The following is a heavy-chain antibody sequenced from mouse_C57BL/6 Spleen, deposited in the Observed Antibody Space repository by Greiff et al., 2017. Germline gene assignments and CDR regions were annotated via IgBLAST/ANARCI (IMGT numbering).Heavy chain of an antibody. Sequence: VKLMESGPGLVAPSQSLSITCTVSGFSFTSYGVSWVRQPPGKGLEWLGVIWGDGSTNYHSAPISRLGISKDNSKSHVFLKLNSRQTDDTATYYCATGGSMDYWGQGTSVTIAS. J-gene: IGHJ4*01. CDR1: GFSFTSYG. V-gene: IGHV2-3*01. CDR3: ATGGSMDY. CDR2: IWGDGST. D-gene: IGHD3-1*01.